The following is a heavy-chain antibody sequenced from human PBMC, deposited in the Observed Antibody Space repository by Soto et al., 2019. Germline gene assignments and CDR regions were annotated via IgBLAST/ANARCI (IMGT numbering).Heavy chain of an antibody. D-gene: IGHD3-3*01. CDR2: ISYDGSNK. CDR1: GFTFSIYA. Sequence: PGGSLRLSCAASGFTFSIYAMHWVRQAPGKGLEWVAVISYDGSNKYYADSVKGRFTISRDNSKNTLYLQMNSLRAEDTAVYYCAREKWRDYDFWSGRSVFDYWGQGTLVTVSS. J-gene: IGHJ4*02. V-gene: IGHV3-30-3*01. CDR3: AREKWRDYDFWSGRSVFDY.